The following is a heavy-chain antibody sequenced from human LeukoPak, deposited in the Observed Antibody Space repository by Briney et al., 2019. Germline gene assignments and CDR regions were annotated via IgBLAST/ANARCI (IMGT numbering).Heavy chain of an antibody. J-gene: IGHJ4*02. V-gene: IGHV1-46*01. D-gene: IGHD6-13*01. Sequence: ASVKVSFKASGYTFISYYMHWVRQAPGQGLEWMGVINPSGGSTAYAQNFQGRVTITADRSTTTAYMELSSLRSEDTAVYYCARVPQGSSWPYYFDYWGQGTLVTVSS. CDR1: GYTFISYY. CDR2: INPSGGST. CDR3: ARVPQGSSWPYYFDY.